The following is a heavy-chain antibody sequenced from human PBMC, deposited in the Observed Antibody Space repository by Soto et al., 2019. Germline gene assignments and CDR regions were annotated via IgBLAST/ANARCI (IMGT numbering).Heavy chain of an antibody. J-gene: IGHJ5*02. Sequence: ESLKISCKGSGYIFTSYWIFWVRQMPGKGLEWMGRIDPSDSYTNYSPSFQGHVTISADKSISTAYLQWSSLKASDTAMYYCARQYVAAAGNNWFDPWGQGTRVTVSS. CDR2: IDPSDSYT. CDR3: ARQYVAAAGNNWFDP. CDR1: GYIFTSYW. V-gene: IGHV5-10-1*01. D-gene: IGHD6-13*01.